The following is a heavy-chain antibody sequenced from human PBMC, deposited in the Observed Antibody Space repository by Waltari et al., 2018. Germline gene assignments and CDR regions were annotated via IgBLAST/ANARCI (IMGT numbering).Heavy chain of an antibody. J-gene: IGHJ4*02. Sequence: QVQLQESGPGLVKPSETLSLTCAVSGYPISSGYYWGWLRQPPGKGLEWIGSIYHSGSTYYNTSLKSRVTISVDTSKNQFSLKLSSVTAADTAVYYCASYGSGSYYLDYWGQGTLVTVSS. CDR1: GYPISSGYY. CDR2: IYHSGST. D-gene: IGHD3-10*01. CDR3: ASYGSGSYYLDY. V-gene: IGHV4-38-2*01.